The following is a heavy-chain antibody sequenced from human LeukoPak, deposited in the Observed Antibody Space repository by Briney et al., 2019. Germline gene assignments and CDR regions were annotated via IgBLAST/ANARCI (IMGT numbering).Heavy chain of an antibody. D-gene: IGHD3-10*01. CDR2: IRSSSSPI. CDR1: GFTFSSYW. CDR3: ARDGGH. J-gene: IGHJ4*02. Sequence: PGGSLRLSCAASGFTFSSYWMSWVRQAPGKGLEWVSYIRSSSSPIYYADSVKGRFTISRDNAKNLLYLQMNSLRDEDTGIYYCARDGGHWGQGTLVTVSS. V-gene: IGHV3-48*02.